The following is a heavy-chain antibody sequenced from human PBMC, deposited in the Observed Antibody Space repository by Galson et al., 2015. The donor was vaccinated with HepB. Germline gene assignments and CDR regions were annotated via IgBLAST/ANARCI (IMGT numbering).Heavy chain of an antibody. J-gene: IGHJ3*02. CDR2: VFPGDSDT. Sequence: QSGAEVKKPGESLKISCKGSGYTFTTYWIAWVRQMPGKGLEWMGIVFPGDSDTRYSRSFQGQVTISADKSISTAYLQWSSLKASDTAMYYCARPYCSGGSCSDAFDIWGQGTMVTVSS. CDR3: ARPYCSGGSCSDAFDI. D-gene: IGHD2-15*01. CDR1: GYTFTTYW. V-gene: IGHV5-51*03.